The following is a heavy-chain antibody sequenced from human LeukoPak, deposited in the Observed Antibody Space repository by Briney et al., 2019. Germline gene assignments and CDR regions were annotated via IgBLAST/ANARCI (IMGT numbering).Heavy chain of an antibody. J-gene: IGHJ6*02. V-gene: IGHV1-69*13. Sequence: SVKVSCKASGGTFSSYAISWVRQAPGQGLEWMGGIIPIFGTANYAQKFQGRVTITADESTSTAYMELSSLRSEDTAVCYCARKGSPNYALDYYYYGMDVWGQGTTVTVSS. D-gene: IGHD1-7*01. CDR2: IIPIFGTA. CDR3: ARKGSPNYALDYYYYGMDV. CDR1: GGTFSSYA.